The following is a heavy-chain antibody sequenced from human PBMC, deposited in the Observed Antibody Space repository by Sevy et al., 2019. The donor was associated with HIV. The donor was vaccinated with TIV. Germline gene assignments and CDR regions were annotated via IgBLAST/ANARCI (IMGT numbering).Heavy chain of an antibody. Sequence: AAVKVSCKASGYTFTGYYVHWVRQAPGQGLEWMGWINPNSGGTYFAKKFQDSVTMTTDTSVNTAYMELRSLRFDDTAIYYCARMGDYSDSRGYYPLKFWGQGTPVTVSS. J-gene: IGHJ4*02. D-gene: IGHD3-22*01. V-gene: IGHV1-2*02. CDR3: ARMGDYSDSRGYYPLKF. CDR1: GYTFTGYY. CDR2: INPNSGGT.